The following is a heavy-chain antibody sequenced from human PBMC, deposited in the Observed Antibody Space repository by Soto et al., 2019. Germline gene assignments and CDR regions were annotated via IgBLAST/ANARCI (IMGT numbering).Heavy chain of an antibody. D-gene: IGHD3-22*01. V-gene: IGHV1-2*02. Sequence: GASVKVSCKASGYTFTGYYMHWVRQAPGQGLEWMGWINPNSGGTNYAQKFQGRVTMARDTSITTAYMELSSLRSDDTAVYYCAATGSSGHSYKFDYWGQGNLVTVS. J-gene: IGHJ4*02. CDR2: INPNSGGT. CDR1: GYTFTGYY. CDR3: AATGSSGHSYKFDY.